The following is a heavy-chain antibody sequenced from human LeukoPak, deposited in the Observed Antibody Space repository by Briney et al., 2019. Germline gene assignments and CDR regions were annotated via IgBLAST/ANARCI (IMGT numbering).Heavy chain of an antibody. J-gene: IGHJ4*02. CDR2: IRYDGSNK. CDR3: VRGDSVDY. CDR1: GFTLSSFG. Sequence: PGGSLRLSCVIPGFTLSSFGIHWVRQAPGKGLDWVAFIRYDGSNKNYADSVKGRFTVSRDNSKNTVYLQMSSLRGEDTAVYYCVRGDSVDYWGQGTLVAVSS. D-gene: IGHD3-16*01. V-gene: IGHV3-30*02.